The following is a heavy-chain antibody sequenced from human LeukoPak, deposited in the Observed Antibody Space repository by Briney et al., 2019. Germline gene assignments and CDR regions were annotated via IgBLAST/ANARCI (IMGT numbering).Heavy chain of an antibody. D-gene: IGHD2-2*01. J-gene: IGHJ6*02. V-gene: IGHV3-49*04. CDR2: IRNEAYGRTT. CDR3: TRDRGVVVPAAIHYYYYYGMDV. CDR1: GFTVGDYA. Sequence: AGRSLRLSCTASGFTVGDYAMSWVRQAPRRWRGWVGLIRNEAYGRTTEYAASVKGTFTTSRDDSKSIAYMQMNSLKTEDTAVYYCTRDRGVVVPAAIHYYYYYGMDVWGQGNTVTVSS.